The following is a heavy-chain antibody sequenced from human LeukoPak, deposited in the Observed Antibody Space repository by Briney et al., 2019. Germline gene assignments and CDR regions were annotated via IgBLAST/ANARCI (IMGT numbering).Heavy chain of an antibody. D-gene: IGHD2-2*01. CDR2: IIPIFGTA. V-gene: IGHV1-69*13. J-gene: IGHJ6*03. CDR3: ARGPVSSSHYYYMDV. Sequence: SVKVSCKASGGTLSSYAISWVRQAPGQGLEWMGGIIPIFGTANYAQKFQGRVTITADESTSTAYMELSSLRSEDTAVYYCARGPVSSSHYYYMDVWGKGTTVTISS. CDR1: GGTLSSYA.